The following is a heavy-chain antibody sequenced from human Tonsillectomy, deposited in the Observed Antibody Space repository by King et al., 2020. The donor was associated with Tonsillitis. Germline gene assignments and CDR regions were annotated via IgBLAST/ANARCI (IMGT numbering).Heavy chain of an antibody. J-gene: IGHJ6*03. CDR2: IIPIFGIA. CDR1: GGTLTTYA. V-gene: IGHV1-69*01. CDR3: ARDRRDCTNGVCSYAYYYYMDV. D-gene: IGHD2-8*01. Sequence: QLVQSGAEVKKPGSSVKVSCKASGGTLTTYAISWVRQAPGQGLEWMGGIIPIFGIAKYAQKFQGRVAITAHESTSTAYMALGSLRSEDTAVYYCARDRRDCTNGVCSYAYYYYMDVWGKGTTVTVSS.